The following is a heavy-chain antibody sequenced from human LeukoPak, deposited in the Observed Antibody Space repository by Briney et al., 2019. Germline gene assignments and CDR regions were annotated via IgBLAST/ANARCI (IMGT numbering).Heavy chain of an antibody. D-gene: IGHD3-9*01. CDR3: ARGGSVRGRYFDWLLKKKINWFDP. Sequence: GASVKVSCKASGGTFSSYAISWVRQAPGQGLEWMGGIIPIFGTANYAQKFQGRVTITADESTSTAYMELSSLRSEDTAVYYCARGGSVRGRYFDWLLKKKINWFDPGAREPWSPSPQ. CDR1: GGTFSSYA. CDR2: IIPIFGTA. J-gene: IGHJ5*02. V-gene: IGHV1-69*13.